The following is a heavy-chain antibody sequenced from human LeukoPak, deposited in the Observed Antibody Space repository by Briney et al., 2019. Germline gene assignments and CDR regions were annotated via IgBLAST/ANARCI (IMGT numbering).Heavy chain of an antibody. CDR3: ARGTGSSSWEYFDY. Sequence: GGSLRLSCAASGFTFSRYEMNWVRQAPGKRLEWVSYISSSSSTIYYADSVKGRFTISRDNAKNSLYLQMNSLRAEDTAVYYCARGTGSSSWEYFDYWGQGTLVTVSS. J-gene: IGHJ4*02. D-gene: IGHD6-13*01. V-gene: IGHV3-48*03. CDR2: ISSSSSTI. CDR1: GFTFSRYE.